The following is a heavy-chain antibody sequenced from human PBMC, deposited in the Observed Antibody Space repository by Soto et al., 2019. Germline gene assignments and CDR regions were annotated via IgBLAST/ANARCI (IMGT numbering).Heavy chain of an antibody. D-gene: IGHD1-1*01. Sequence: EVQLVESGGGLVQPGGSLRLSCAASGFTVSSNYMSWVRQAPGKGLEWVSIFYSGGSTFYADSVTTRFTISRDISKNTVYLQMNSLRAEDTAVYYCARQRYFDIWGQGTMVTVSS. J-gene: IGHJ3*02. V-gene: IGHV3-66*04. CDR3: ARQRYFDI. CDR2: FYSGGST. CDR1: GFTVSSNY.